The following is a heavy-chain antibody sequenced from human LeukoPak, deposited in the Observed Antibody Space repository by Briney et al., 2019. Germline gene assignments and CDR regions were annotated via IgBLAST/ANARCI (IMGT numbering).Heavy chain of an antibody. CDR1: GFTFSTYG. Sequence: GGSLRLSCAASGFTFSTYGMHWVRQAPGRGLEWVAFIRYDGSNKYYADSVKGRFTISRDNSKNTLYLQMNSLRAEDTAVYYCANRPTVAVAGMGKAFDIWGQGTMVTVSS. J-gene: IGHJ3*02. CDR2: IRYDGSNK. CDR3: ANRPTVAVAGMGKAFDI. D-gene: IGHD6-19*01. V-gene: IGHV3-30*02.